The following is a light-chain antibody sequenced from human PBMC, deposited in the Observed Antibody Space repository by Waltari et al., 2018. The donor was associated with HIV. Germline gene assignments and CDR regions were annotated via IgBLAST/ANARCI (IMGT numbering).Light chain of an antibody. J-gene: IGKJ4*01. Sequence: DIVMTQSPDSLAVSLGERATINCKSSQSVLYNSNNKNYLAWYQRKPGQPPKLLIYWASTRESGVPYRFSGSGSGTDFTLTISSLQAEDVAVYYCQQYYGTPLTFGGGTKVEIK. CDR3: QQYYGTPLT. CDR1: QSVLYNSNNKNY. V-gene: IGKV4-1*01. CDR2: WAS.